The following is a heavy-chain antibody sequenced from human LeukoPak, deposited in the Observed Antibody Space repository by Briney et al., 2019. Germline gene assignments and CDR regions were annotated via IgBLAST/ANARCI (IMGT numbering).Heavy chain of an antibody. CDR3: ARDALDYGDYDDAYYYYGMDV. D-gene: IGHD4-17*01. V-gene: IGHV3-48*02. CDR1: GYTFSSYS. J-gene: IGHJ6*02. CDR2: ISSSSSTI. Sequence: GGSLRLSCAASGYTFSSYSMNWVRQAPGKGLEWVSYISSSSSTIYYADSVKGRFTISRDNAKNSLYLQMNSLRDEDTAVYYCARDALDYGDYDDAYYYYGMDVWGQGTTVTVSS.